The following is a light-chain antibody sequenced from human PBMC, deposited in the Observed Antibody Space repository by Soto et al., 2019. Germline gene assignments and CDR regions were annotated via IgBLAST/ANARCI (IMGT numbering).Light chain of an antibody. J-gene: IGKJ5*01. V-gene: IGKV3-11*01. Sequence: EIVLTQSPGTLSLPPGERATLSCRASQSVTSYLAWYQQKPGQAPRLLIYDASNRATGIPARFSGSGSGTDFTLTISSLQPEDFSVYYCQQRSNWPLITFGQGTRLEIK. CDR1: QSVTSY. CDR3: QQRSNWPLIT. CDR2: DAS.